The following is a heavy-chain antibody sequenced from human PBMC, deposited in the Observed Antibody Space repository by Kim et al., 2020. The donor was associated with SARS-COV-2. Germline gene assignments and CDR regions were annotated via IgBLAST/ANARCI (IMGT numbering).Heavy chain of an antibody. CDR2: IKSKTDGGTT. V-gene: IGHV3-15*01. Sequence: GGSLRLSCAASGFTFSNAWMSWVRQAPGKGLEWVGRIKSKTDGGTTDYAAPVKGRFTISRDDSKNTLYLQMNSLKTEDTAVYYCTTSSPGYSSSEMDYWGQGTLVTVSS. D-gene: IGHD6-13*01. CDR1: GFTFSNAW. J-gene: IGHJ4*02. CDR3: TTSSPGYSSSEMDY.